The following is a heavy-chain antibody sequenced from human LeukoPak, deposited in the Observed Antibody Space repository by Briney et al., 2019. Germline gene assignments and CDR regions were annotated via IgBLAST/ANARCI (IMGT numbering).Heavy chain of an antibody. CDR3: TRVIVAVPGYFDYFDF. D-gene: IGHD6-19*01. V-gene: IGHV3-7*01. CDR1: GLRCSNHY. Sequence: PGGSLRRSCTAPGLRCSNHYMRWIRQASGKGLKGRAIINEDGSNKWHLGSVKGRFTVSRDNARNSLYLQMNSLRVEDTAVYYCTRVIVAVPGYFDYFDFWGQGVLVTVSS. J-gene: IGHJ4*02. CDR2: INEDGSNK.